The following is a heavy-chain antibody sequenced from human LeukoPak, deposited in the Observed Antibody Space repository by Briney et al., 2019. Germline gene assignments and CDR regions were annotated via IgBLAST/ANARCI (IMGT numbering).Heavy chain of an antibody. CDR1: GGSISSYY. D-gene: IGHD6-19*01. CDR2: IYYSGST. CDR3: ARDYGAGIYYYGMDV. J-gene: IGHJ6*02. V-gene: IGHV4-59*01. Sequence: KPSETLSLTCTVSGGSISSYYWSWIRQPPGKGLEWIGYIYYSGSTNYNPSLKSRVTISVDTSKNQFSLKLSSVTAADTAVYYCARDYGAGIYYYGMDVWGQGTTVTVSS.